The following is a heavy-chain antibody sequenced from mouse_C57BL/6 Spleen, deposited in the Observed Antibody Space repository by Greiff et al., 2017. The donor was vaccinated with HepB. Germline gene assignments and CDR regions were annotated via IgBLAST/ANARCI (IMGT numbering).Heavy chain of an antibody. Sequence: EVQLQQSGPELVKPGASVKISCKASGYTFTDYYMNWVKQSHGKSLEWIGDINPNNGGTSYNQKFKGKATLTVDKSSSTAYMELRSLTSEDSAVYYCASSTGAMDYWGQGTSVTVSS. CDR3: ASSTGAMDY. D-gene: IGHD1-1*01. J-gene: IGHJ4*01. CDR2: INPNNGGT. V-gene: IGHV1-26*01. CDR1: GYTFTDYY.